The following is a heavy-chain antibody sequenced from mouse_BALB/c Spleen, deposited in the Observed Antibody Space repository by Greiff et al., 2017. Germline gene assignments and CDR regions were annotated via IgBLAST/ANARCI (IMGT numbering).Heavy chain of an antibody. CDR2: ISYSGST. CDR1: GDSITSGY. Sequence: EVKLEESGPSLVKPSQTLSLTCSVTGDSITSGYWNWIRKFPGNKLEYMGYISYSGSTYYNPSLKSRISITRDTSKNQYYLQLNSVTTEDTATYYCARYWDPNWYFDVWGAGTTVTVSS. CDR3: ARYWDPNWYFDV. J-gene: IGHJ1*01. V-gene: IGHV3-8*02. D-gene: IGHD4-1*01.